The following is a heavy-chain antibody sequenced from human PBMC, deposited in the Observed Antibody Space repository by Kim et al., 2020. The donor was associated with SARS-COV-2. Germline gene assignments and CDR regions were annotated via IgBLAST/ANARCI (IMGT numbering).Heavy chain of an antibody. J-gene: IGHJ6*02. V-gene: IGHV3-33*01. CDR1: GFTFSSYA. Sequence: GGSLRLSCAASGFTFSSYAMHWVRQAPGKGLEWVAVIWYDGSNKYYADSVKGRFTISRDNSKNTLYLQMNSLRAEDTAVYYCATRGNRGDYYYYGMDVWGQGTTVTVSS. CDR2: IWYDGSNK. D-gene: IGHD4-4*01. CDR3: ATRGNRGDYYYYGMDV.